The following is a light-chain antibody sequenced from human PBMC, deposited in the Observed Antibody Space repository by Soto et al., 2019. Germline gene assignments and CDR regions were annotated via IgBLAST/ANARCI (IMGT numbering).Light chain of an antibody. CDR2: DVT. CDR1: TDVPASNS. V-gene: IGLV2-14*01. Sequence: QSALTQPASVSGSRGQSITVSCTGTTDVPASNSVSWYQQHPGKAPILIVYDVTKRPSGVSSRFSGSKSDNTASLTISGLQVVDEADYYYSSYVTSSLVLFGGGTKLTVL. CDR3: SSYVTSSLVL. J-gene: IGLJ2*01.